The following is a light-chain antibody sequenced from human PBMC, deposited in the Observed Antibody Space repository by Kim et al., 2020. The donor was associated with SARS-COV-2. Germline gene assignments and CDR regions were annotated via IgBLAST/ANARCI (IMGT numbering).Light chain of an antibody. J-gene: IGKJ1*01. CDR3: QQYGSSPWT. CDR2: DAS. Sequence: EIVLTQFPGTLSLSPGDRATLSCRASQTVTSNYLAWYQQKPGQPPRLFIYDASSRAAGIPDRFSGSGSGTDFTLTISRLEPEDFAVYYCQQYGSSPWTFGQGTKVDIK. CDR1: QTVTSNY. V-gene: IGKV3-20*01.